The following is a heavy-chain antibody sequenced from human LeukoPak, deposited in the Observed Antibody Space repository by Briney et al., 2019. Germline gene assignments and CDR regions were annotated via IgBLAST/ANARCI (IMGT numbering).Heavy chain of an antibody. CDR3: AKYGPQDSGSSHFDY. CDR2: IRDSGSST. J-gene: IGHJ4*02. Sequence: GGSLRLSCAASGFTFSSYAMSWVRQAPGQGLEWVSAIRDSGSSTHYADSVKGRFTTSRDNSKNTLFLQMNSLRAEDTAIYYCAKYGPQDSGSSHFDYWGQGALVTVSS. CDR1: GFTFSSYA. D-gene: IGHD1-26*01. V-gene: IGHV3-23*01.